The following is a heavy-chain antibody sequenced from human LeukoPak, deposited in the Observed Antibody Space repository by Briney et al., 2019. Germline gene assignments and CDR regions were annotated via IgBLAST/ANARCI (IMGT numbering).Heavy chain of an antibody. CDR1: GYTFTSYY. J-gene: IGHJ3*02. V-gene: IGHV1-46*01. D-gene: IGHD3-10*01. Sequence: ASVKVSCKASGYTFTSYYMHWVRQAPGQGLEWMGIIDPSGGRTNYAPKFQGRVTMTRDTATSTVYMELSSLRSEDTAVYYCVRDGEVIIKPAASFPHDAFDIWGQGTMVIVSS. CDR2: IDPSGGRT. CDR3: VRDGEVIIKPAASFPHDAFDI.